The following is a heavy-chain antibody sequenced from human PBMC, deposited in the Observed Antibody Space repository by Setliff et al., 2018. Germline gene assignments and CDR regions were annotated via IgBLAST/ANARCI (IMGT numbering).Heavy chain of an antibody. CDR3: VRDQGGFYYYGMDV. CDR1: GDNFRLAW. Sequence: PGGSLRLSCAASGDNFRLAWMSWVRQAPGKGLEWVGRVKDKGYGGTIDYAASVKGRFIISRDDSKDTMYLQMTSLQKEDTAVYFCVRDQGGFYYYGMDVWGQGTTVTVSS. J-gene: IGHJ6*02. D-gene: IGHD3-16*01. V-gene: IGHV3-15*01. CDR2: VKDKGYGGTI.